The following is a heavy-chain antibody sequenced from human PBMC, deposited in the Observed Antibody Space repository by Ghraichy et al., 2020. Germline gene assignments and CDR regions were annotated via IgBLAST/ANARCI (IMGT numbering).Heavy chain of an antibody. D-gene: IGHD3-16*01. CDR2: ITHNGDEK. V-gene: IGHV3-30*14. Sequence: GGSLRLSCEVSGLSISRFTLHWIRRAPGKGLEWVALITHNGDEKTYRDSVEGRFTISRDNHKGSLYLQMNRLTTDDTGVYYCVIYDGADYLAFQYWGQGALVTVSS. CDR3: VIYDGADYLAFQY. CDR1: GLSISRFT. J-gene: IGHJ4*02.